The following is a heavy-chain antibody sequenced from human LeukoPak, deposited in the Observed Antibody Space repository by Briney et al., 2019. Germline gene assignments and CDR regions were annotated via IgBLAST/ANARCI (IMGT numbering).Heavy chain of an antibody. V-gene: IGHV4-30-2*01. CDR3: AGGSPYSPDNLFDP. CDR2: IYHSGST. D-gene: IGHD2-15*01. CDR1: GGSISSGGYS. Sequence: TPSETLSLTCAVSGGSISSGGYSWSWIRQPPGKGLEWIGYIYHSGSTYYNPSLKSRVTISVDRSKNQFSLKLSSVTAADTAVYSFAGGSPYSPDNLFDPWGQGTLVTVSS. J-gene: IGHJ5*02.